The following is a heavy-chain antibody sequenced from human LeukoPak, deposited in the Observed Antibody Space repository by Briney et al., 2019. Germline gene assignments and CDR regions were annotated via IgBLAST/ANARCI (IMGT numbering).Heavy chain of an antibody. CDR2: ISTNGGST. CDR1: GFTFSSYA. D-gene: IGHD6-13*01. V-gene: IGHV3-64*02. J-gene: IGHJ4*02. CDR3: ARGGIRAAGSFDY. Sequence: PGGSLRLSCAVSGFTFSSYAMHWVRQAPGKGLEYVSAISTNGGSTYYADSVKGRFTISRDNSKNTLYLQMGSLRAEDMAVYYCARGGIRAAGSFDYWGQGTLVTVSS.